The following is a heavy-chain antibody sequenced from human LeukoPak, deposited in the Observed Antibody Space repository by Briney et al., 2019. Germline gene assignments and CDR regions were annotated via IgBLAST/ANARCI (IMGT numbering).Heavy chain of an antibody. J-gene: IGHJ3*02. CDR1: GGSISSYY. CDR3: ARMVRGVIPSRGAFDI. Sequence: SETLSLTCTVSGGSISSYYWSWIRQPPGKGLEWIGYIYYSGSTYYNPSLKSRVTISVDTSKNQFSLKLSSVTAADTAVYYCARMVRGVIPSRGAFDIWGQGTMVTVSS. CDR2: IYYSGST. V-gene: IGHV4-59*06. D-gene: IGHD3-10*01.